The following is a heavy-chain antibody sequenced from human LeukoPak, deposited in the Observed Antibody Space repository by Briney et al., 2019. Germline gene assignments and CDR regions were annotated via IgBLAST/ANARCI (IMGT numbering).Heavy chain of an antibody. Sequence: ASVKVSCKVSGYTLTELSMHWVRQAPGKGLEWKGGFVPEDGETIYAQKFQGRVTMTEDTSTDTAYMELSSLRSEDTAVYYCATDLDSSGWFDPWGQGTLVTVSS. V-gene: IGHV1-24*01. J-gene: IGHJ5*02. CDR3: ATDLDSSGWFDP. CDR2: FVPEDGET. CDR1: GYTLTELS. D-gene: IGHD6-19*01.